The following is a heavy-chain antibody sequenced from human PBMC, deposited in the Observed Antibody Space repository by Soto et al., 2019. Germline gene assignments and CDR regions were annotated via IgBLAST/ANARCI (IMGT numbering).Heavy chain of an antibody. V-gene: IGHV4-38-2*01. Sequence: SETLSLTCAVSGYSISSGYYWGWIRQPPGKGLEWIGEINHTGGTHYNPSLKSRVTMSVDTSKNQFSLRLSSVTAADTAIYYCATRITVFGLLIPPFDPWGQGTQVTVSS. J-gene: IGHJ5*02. D-gene: IGHD3-3*01. CDR2: INHTGGT. CDR3: ATRITVFGLLIPPFDP. CDR1: GYSISSGYY.